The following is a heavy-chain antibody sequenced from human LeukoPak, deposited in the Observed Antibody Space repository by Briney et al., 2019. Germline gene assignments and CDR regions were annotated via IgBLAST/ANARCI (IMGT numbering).Heavy chain of an antibody. CDR2: INHSGST. Sequence: SETLSLTCAVYGGSFSGYYWSWIRQPPGKGLEWIGEINHSGSTNYNPSLKSRVTISVDTSKNQFSLKLSSVTAADTAVYYCARPHIRYFDLWGRGTLVTVSS. V-gene: IGHV4-34*01. CDR3: ARPHIRYFDL. CDR1: GGSFSGYY. J-gene: IGHJ2*01.